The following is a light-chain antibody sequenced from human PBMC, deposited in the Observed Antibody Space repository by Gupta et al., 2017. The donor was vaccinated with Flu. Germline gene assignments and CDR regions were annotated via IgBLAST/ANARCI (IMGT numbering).Light chain of an antibody. CDR2: LNYDGRH. CDR3: QTWGTGYVV. Sequence: QVVLTQYPPATASLGSSVKLTCPLSSGHSTYDIAWHQQQPEKGPRYLMTLNYDGRHTKGDGIPDRFSGSSSGAERYLSISSLQSEDEADYYCQTWGTGYVVFGGGTKLTVL. J-gene: IGLJ2*01. CDR1: SGHSTYD. V-gene: IGLV4-69*01.